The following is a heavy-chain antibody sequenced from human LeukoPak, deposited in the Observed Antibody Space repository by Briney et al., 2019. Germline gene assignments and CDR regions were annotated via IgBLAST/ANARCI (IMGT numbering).Heavy chain of an antibody. CDR2: IWYDGSNK. Sequence: GGSLRLSCAASGFTFSSYGMHWVRQAPGKGLEWVAVIWYDGSNKYYADSVKGRFTISRDNSKNTLYLQMNSLRAEDTAVYYCARTLTIFGVVTIYYYYYGMDVWGQGTTVTVSS. CDR1: GFTFSSYG. CDR3: ARTLTIFGVVTIYYYYYGMDV. V-gene: IGHV3-33*01. J-gene: IGHJ6*02. D-gene: IGHD3-3*01.